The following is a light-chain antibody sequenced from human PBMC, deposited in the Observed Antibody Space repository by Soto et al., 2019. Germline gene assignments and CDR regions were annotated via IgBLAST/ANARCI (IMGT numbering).Light chain of an antibody. J-gene: IGKJ4*01. Sequence: DIVMTQSPDSLAVSLGERATINCKSSQSFLYSSTNNNYLAWHQQKPGQPPKLLIYWASTRESGVPDRFSGSGSGTDFTLTISSLQAEDVAVYYCQQYYSIPPSFGGGTKVDIK. CDR1: QSFLYSSTNNNY. CDR2: WAS. V-gene: IGKV4-1*01. CDR3: QQYYSIPPS.